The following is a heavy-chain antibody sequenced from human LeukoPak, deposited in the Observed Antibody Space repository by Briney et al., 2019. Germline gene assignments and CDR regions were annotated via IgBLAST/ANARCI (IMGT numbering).Heavy chain of an antibody. V-gene: IGHV4-38-2*02. J-gene: IGHJ3*02. CDR1: GFTFSDYY. CDR2: IYHSGST. CDR3: ARDGGYYYDGRDAFDI. Sequence: GSLRLSCAASGFTFSDYYMSWIRQAPGKGLEWIGSIYHSGSTYYNPSLKSRVTISVDTSKNQFSLKLSSVTAADTAVYYCARDGGYYYDGRDAFDIWGQGTMVTVSS. D-gene: IGHD3-22*01.